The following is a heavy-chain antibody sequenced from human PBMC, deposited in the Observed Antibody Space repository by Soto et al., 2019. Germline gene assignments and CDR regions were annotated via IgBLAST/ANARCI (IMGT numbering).Heavy chain of an antibody. CDR3: ATAIAARPHYYYGMDV. J-gene: IGHJ6*02. D-gene: IGHD6-6*01. V-gene: IGHV5-10-1*01. CDR1: GYSFTSYW. Sequence: PGDSLKISCKGSGYSFTSYWISWVRQMPGKGLEWMGRIDPSDSYTNYSPSFQGHVTISADKSISTAYLQWSSLKASDTAMYYCATAIAARPHYYYGMDVWGQGTTVTVSS. CDR2: IDPSDSYT.